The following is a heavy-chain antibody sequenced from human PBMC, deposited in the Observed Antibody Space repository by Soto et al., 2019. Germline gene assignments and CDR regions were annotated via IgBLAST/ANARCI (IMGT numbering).Heavy chain of an antibody. CDR3: ARDYARGWCPF. D-gene: IGHD2-8*02. CDR1: GFSFSNSG. J-gene: IGHJ4*02. Sequence: QVKLVESGGGVVQPGTSLRLSCTASGFSFSNSGIQWVRQTPGKGLEWVALISFDGDKYYVDSVKGRFTISRDNPTNTVYLQMNRLRAEDTGVYYCARDYARGWCPFWGQGTLVTVSS. CDR2: ISFDGDK. V-gene: IGHV3-30*03.